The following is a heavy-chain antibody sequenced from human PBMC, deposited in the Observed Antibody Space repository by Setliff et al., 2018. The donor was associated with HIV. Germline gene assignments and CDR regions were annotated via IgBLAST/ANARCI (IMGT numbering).Heavy chain of an antibody. CDR1: GLTFNRYW. D-gene: IGHD6-13*01. CDR3: AKARSGYQLMPWYYYMDV. V-gene: IGHV3-7*01. Sequence: GGSLRLSCVASGLTFNRYWMSWVRQVPGKGLEWVSNTKYDGSESYYVDSVKGRFIASTDNSKKTLYLQMNSLRPEDTAVYHCAKARSGYQLMPWYYYMDVWGQGTTVTVSS. J-gene: IGHJ6*03. CDR2: TKYDGSES.